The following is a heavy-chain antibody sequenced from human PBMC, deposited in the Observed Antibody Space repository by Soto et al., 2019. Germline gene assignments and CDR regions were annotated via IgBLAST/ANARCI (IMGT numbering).Heavy chain of an antibody. V-gene: IGHV3-74*01. Sequence: EVQLVESGGGLVQPGGSLRLSCAASEFTFSSYCMRWVRQAPGKGLVWVSGINSDGRSTGYADSVKGRFTISRDNDKNTLYLQMNSLRAEDTAVYYCSRGEYPSVAVTAAIDYWGQGTLVTVSS. CDR2: INSDGRST. J-gene: IGHJ4*02. D-gene: IGHD2-2*02. CDR1: EFTFSSYC. CDR3: SRGEYPSVAVTAAIDY.